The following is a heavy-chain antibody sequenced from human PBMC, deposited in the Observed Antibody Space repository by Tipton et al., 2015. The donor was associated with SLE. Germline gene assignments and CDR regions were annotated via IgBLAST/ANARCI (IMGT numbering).Heavy chain of an antibody. CDR1: GGSFSGYY. CDR2: INHSGST. J-gene: IGHJ4*02. D-gene: IGHD3-10*01. CDR3: ARARATYYYGSGSYFDY. Sequence: TLSLTCAVYGGSFSGYYWSWIRQPPGKGLEWIGEINHSGSTNYNPSLKSRVTISVDTSKNQFSLKLSSVTAADTAVYYCARARATYYYGSGSYFDYWGQGTLVTVSS. V-gene: IGHV4-34*01.